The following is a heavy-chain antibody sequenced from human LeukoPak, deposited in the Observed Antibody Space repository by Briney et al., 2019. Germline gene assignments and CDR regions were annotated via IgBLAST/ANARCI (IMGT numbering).Heavy chain of an antibody. Sequence: QTGGSLRLSCAASGFTFSSYWMNWVRQAPGKGLEWVANIKQDGSEKKYVGSVKGRFTISRDNAKNSLYLQMNSLRAEDTAMYYCMTASRSSSWPPPTWGQGTLVTVSS. CDR1: GFTFSSYW. J-gene: IGHJ5*02. V-gene: IGHV3-7*01. D-gene: IGHD6-13*01. CDR2: IKQDGSEK. CDR3: MTASRSSSWPPPT.